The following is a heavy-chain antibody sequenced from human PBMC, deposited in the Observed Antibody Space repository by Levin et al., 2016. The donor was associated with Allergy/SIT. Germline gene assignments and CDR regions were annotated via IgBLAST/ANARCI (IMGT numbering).Heavy chain of an antibody. D-gene: IGHD2-2*01. CDR1: GITVSDSY. V-gene: IGHV3-53*01. J-gene: IGHJ3*02. CDR2: IHAPGNL. Sequence: GGSLRLSCAASGITVSDSYISWVRQAPGKGLEWVSLIHAPGNLNYADSVKGRFTISRDNSKNTVYLEMNSLRAEDTGVYYCARESEPGGLCLDIWGQGTMVTVSS. CDR3: ARESEPGGLCLDI.